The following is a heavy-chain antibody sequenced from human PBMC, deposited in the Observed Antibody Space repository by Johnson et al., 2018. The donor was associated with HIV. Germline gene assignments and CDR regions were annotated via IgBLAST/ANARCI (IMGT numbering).Heavy chain of an antibody. V-gene: IGHV3-30*04. D-gene: IGHD6-19*01. CDR1: GFTFSSYA. CDR3: AKPQLLADDIFNF. CDR2: ISYDGSNK. Sequence: QVQLVESGGGVVQPGRSLRLSCAASGFTFSSYAMHWVRQAPGKGLEWVAVISYDGSNKYYADSVKGRFTISRDNSKNTLYLQMNSLRAEDTAVYYCAKPQLLADDIFNFWGQGTMVIVSS. J-gene: IGHJ3*01.